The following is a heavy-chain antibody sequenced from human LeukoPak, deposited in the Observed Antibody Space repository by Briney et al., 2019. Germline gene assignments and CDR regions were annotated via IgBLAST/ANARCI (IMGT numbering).Heavy chain of an antibody. CDR2: INHSGST. Sequence: SETLSLTCAVYGGSFSGYYWSWIRQPPGKGLEWIGEINHSGSTNYNPSLKSRVTISVDTSKNQFSLKLSSVTAADMAVYYCARLGKPQLPTIQQYYYFDYWGQGTLVTVSS. CDR1: GGSFSGYY. V-gene: IGHV4-34*01. J-gene: IGHJ4*02. CDR3: ARLGKPQLPTIQQYYYFDY. D-gene: IGHD2-2*01.